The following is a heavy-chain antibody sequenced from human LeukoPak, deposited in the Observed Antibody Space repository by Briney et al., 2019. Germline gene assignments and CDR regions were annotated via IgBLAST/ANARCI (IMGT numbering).Heavy chain of an antibody. D-gene: IGHD6-25*01. CDR3: ARRSAAKDAFDI. J-gene: IGHJ3*02. CDR2: IRSDGSDA. CDR1: GFTFSDTW. Sequence: GGSLRLSCAASGFTFSDTWMHWVRQVPGKGLVWVSRIRSDGSDARYAESVKGRFTISRDNAKNTLYLHMNSLRAEDTAVYYCARRSAAKDAFDIWGQGTMVTVSS. V-gene: IGHV3-74*01.